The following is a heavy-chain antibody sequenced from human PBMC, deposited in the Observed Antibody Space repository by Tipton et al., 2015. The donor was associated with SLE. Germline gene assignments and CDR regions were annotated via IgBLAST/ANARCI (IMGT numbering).Heavy chain of an antibody. D-gene: IGHD3-10*01. V-gene: IGHV4-34*01. J-gene: IGHJ4*02. CDR3: ATFYGSGSSHFDY. CDR1: GGSFSGYY. CDR2: INHSGST. Sequence: LRLSCAVYGGSFSGYYWSWIRQPPGKGLEWIGEINHSGSTNYNPSLKSRVTISVDTSKNQFSLKLSSVTAADTAVYYCATFYGSGSSHFDYWSQGTLVTVSS.